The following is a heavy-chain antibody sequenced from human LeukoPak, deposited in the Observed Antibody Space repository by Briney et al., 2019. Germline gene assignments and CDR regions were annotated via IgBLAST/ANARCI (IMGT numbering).Heavy chain of an antibody. V-gene: IGHV4-30-4*08. CDR3: ARGYYYGSGSYYGDAFDI. J-gene: IGHJ3*02. CDR2: IYYSGST. Sequence: PSETLSLTCTVSGGSISSGDYYWSWIRQPPGKGLEWIGYIYYSGSTYYNPSLKSRVTISVDTSKNQFSLKLSSVTAADTAVYYCARGYYYGSGSYYGDAFDIWGQGTMVTVSS. D-gene: IGHD3-10*01. CDR1: GGSISSGDYY.